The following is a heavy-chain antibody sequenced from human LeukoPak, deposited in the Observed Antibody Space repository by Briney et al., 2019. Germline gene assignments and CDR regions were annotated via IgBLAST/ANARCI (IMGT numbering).Heavy chain of an antibody. J-gene: IGHJ4*02. CDR3: ARLQYYYDSSGYDY. D-gene: IGHD3-22*01. Sequence: SETLSLTCTVSGGSISTYYWSWIRQSPGRGLEWIGYIYYSGITKYNPSLKSRVTISVDTSTNQFSLRLSSVTAADTAVYYCARLQYYYDSSGYDYWGQGTLVTVSS. V-gene: IGHV4-59*01. CDR1: GGSISTYY. CDR2: IYYSGIT.